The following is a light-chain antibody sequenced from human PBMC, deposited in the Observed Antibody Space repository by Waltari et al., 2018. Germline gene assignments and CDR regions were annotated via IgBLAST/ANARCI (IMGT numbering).Light chain of an antibody. Sequence: QSVLTQPPSASGTPGQRVTIFCSGGSPHTGSHSVYWYRQLPARAPKLLIHSNNERPSGVPDRVSASKSGTSASLAISGLQSEDEADYHCAAWDDSLNAWVFGGGTKLTAL. CDR2: SNN. J-gene: IGLJ3*02. V-gene: IGLV1-44*01. CDR3: AAWDDSLNAWV. CDR1: SPHTGSHS.